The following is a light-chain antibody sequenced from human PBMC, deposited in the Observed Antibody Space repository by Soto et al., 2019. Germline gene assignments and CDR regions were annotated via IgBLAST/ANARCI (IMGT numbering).Light chain of an antibody. Sequence: QSALTQPASVSGSPGQSITISCTGSSSDVGGYNHVSWYQQHPGKAPKLMIYDVSNRPSGVSNRFSGSKSGNTASLTISGLQADDESDYYCSSYTSSSTVVFGGGTQLTVL. CDR1: SSDVGGYNH. CDR2: DVS. J-gene: IGLJ3*02. CDR3: SSYTSSSTVV. V-gene: IGLV2-14*03.